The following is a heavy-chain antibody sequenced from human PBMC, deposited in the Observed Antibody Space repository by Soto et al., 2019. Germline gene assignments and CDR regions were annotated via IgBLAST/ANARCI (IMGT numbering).Heavy chain of an antibody. CDR3: ASRFWSHARRKNRMDV. Sequence: SETLSLTCAVYGGSFSGYYWSWIRQPPGKGLEWIGEINHSGSTNYNPSLKSRVTISVGTSKNQFSLKLSSVTAADTAVYYCASRFWSHARRKNRMDVWGQGTTVTVSS. D-gene: IGHD3-3*01. CDR1: GGSFSGYY. V-gene: IGHV4-34*01. J-gene: IGHJ6*02. CDR2: INHSGST.